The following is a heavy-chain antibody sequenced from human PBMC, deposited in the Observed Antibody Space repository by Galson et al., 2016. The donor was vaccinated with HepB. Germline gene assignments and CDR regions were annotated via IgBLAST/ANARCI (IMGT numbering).Heavy chain of an antibody. J-gene: IGHJ5*02. Sequence: VKGRFTISRDDSKTTLYLQMNSLKTEDTAVYYCTGIRGGGNWNEFDPWGQGTLVIVSS. V-gene: IGHV3-15*01. D-gene: IGHD1-1*01. CDR3: TGIRGGGNWNEFDP.